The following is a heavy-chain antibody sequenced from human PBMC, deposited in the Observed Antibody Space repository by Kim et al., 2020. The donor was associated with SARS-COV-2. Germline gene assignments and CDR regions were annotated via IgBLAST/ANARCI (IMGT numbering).Heavy chain of an antibody. CDR2: ISYDGSNK. CDR3: AREEGSSGLCCYFDY. D-gene: IGHD3-22*01. V-gene: IGHV3-30*04. J-gene: IGHJ4*02. Sequence: GGSLRLSCAASGFTFSSYAMHWVRQAPGKGLEWVAVISYDGSNKYYADSVKGRFTISRDNSKNTLYLQMNSLRAEDTAVYYCAREEGSSGLCCYFDYWGQGTLVTVSS. CDR1: GFTFSSYA.